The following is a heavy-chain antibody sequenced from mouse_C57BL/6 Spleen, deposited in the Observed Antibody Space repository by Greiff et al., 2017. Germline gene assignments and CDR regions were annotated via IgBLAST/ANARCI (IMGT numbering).Heavy chain of an antibody. J-gene: IGHJ4*01. CDR1: GYPFPSYD. CDR3: ARGGINYNYYAMDY. Sequence: QVQLKQSGPELVKPGASVKLSCKASGYPFPSYDINWVKQRPGPGLEWIGWIYPSDGSTKYNEKLKGKATLTVDTSSSTASMELHSLTAEDTSVYCCARGGINYNYYAMDYWGQGTSVTVSS. D-gene: IGHD2-1*01. V-gene: IGHV1-85*01. CDR2: IYPSDGST.